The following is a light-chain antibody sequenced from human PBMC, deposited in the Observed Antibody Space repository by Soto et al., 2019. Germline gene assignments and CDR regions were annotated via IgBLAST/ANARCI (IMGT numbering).Light chain of an antibody. CDR3: QQYYSYPQT. CDR1: QGISSY. Sequence: AIRMTQSPSSLSASTGDRVTITCRASQGISSYLAWYQQKPGKAPKLLIYAASTLQSGVPSRFSGSGSGTDFTLTITCLQSADFATYYGQQYYSYPQTFGQGTKVEIK. V-gene: IGKV1-8*01. J-gene: IGKJ1*01. CDR2: AAS.